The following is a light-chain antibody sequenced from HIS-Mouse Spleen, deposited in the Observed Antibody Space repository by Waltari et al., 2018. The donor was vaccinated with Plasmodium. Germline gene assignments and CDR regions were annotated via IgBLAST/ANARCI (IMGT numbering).Light chain of an antibody. Sequence: QSVLTQPPSASGTPGQRVPISCSGSNSNIGSHYLYWYQQLPGTAPTLLIYRNNQRPSGVPDRFSGSKSGTSASLAISGLRSEDEADYYCAAWDDSLSGVVFGGGTKLTVL. J-gene: IGLJ2*01. V-gene: IGLV1-47*01. CDR1: NSNIGSHY. CDR2: RNN. CDR3: AAWDDSLSGVV.